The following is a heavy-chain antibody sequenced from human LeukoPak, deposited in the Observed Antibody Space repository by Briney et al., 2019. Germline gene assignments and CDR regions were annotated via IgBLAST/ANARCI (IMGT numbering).Heavy chain of an antibody. J-gene: IGHJ5*02. D-gene: IGHD2-15*01. V-gene: IGHV4-39*01. CDR2: IYYSGST. Sequence: SETLSLTCTVSGGSISSSSYYWGWIRQPPGKGLEWIGSIYYSGSTYYNPSLKSRVTISVDTSKNQFSLKLSSVTAADTAVYYCVHIGYCSGGSCYGGRWFDPWGQGTLVTVSS. CDR3: VHIGYCSGGSCYGGRWFDP. CDR1: GGSISSSSYY.